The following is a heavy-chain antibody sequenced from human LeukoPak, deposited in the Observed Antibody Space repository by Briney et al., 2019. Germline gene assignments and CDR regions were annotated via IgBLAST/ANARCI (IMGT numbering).Heavy chain of an antibody. CDR1: GYTFTSYG. D-gene: IGHD1-14*01. CDR3: ASRGDRNFDYYYYYGMDV. V-gene: IGHV1-18*01. Sequence: ASVKVSCKASGYTFTSYGISWVRQAPGQGLEWMGWISAYNGNTNYAQKLQGRVTMTTDTSTSTAYMELRSLRSDDTAVYYCASRGDRNFDYYYYYGMDVWGQGTTVTVSS. CDR2: ISAYNGNT. J-gene: IGHJ6*02.